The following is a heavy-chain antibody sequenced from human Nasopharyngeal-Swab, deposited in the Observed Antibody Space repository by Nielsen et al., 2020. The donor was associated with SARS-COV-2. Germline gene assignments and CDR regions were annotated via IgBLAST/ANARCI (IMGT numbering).Heavy chain of an antibody. D-gene: IGHD3-3*01. CDR3: AREVLSDDFWSGYYFDY. V-gene: IGHV1-69*13. CDR2: IIPIFGTA. CDR1: GGTFSSYA. Sequence: VKVSCTASGGTFSSYAISWVRQAPGQGLEWMGGIIPIFGTANYAQKFQGRVTITADESTSTAYMELSSLRSEDTAVYYCAREVLSDDFWSGYYFDYWGQGTLVTVSS. J-gene: IGHJ4*02.